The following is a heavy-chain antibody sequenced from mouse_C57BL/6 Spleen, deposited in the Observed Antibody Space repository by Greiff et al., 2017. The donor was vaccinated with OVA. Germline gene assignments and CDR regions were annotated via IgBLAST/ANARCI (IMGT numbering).Heavy chain of an antibody. Sequence: QVQLQQPGAELVKPGASVKLSCKAYGYTFTSYWMHWVKQRPGQGLEWIGRIDPNSGGTNYNEKFKSKATLTVDKPSSTAYMQLSSLTSEDSAVYYCARGDYYGGGSMDYWGQGTSVTVAS. CDR1: GYTFTSYW. CDR2: IDPNSGGT. CDR3: ARGDYYGGGSMDY. D-gene: IGHD1-1*01. J-gene: IGHJ4*01. V-gene: IGHV1-72*01.